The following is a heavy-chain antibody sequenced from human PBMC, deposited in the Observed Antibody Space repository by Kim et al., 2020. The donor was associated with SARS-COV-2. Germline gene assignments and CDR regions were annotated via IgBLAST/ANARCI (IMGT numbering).Heavy chain of an antibody. CDR3: ASRTDYSGSYDYYYYGMDV. CDR1: GGTFSSYA. V-gene: IGHV1-69*13. CDR2: IIPIFGTA. J-gene: IGHJ6*02. D-gene: IGHD1-26*01. Sequence: SVKVSCKASGGTFSSYAISWVRQAPGQGLEWMGGIIPIFGTANYAQKFQGRVTITADESTSTAYMELSSLRSEDTAVYYCASRTDYSGSYDYYYYGMDVWGQGTTVTVSS.